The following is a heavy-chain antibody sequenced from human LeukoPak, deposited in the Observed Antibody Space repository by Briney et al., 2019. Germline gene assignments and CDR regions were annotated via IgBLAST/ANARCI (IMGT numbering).Heavy chain of an antibody. CDR2: IYSGGTT. CDR1: GFIVSKNY. D-gene: IGHD1-26*01. J-gene: IGHJ4*02. CDR3: VKGLKWELPLDY. V-gene: IGHV3-53*01. Sequence: GESLRLSCAASGFIVSKNYMSWVRQAPGKGLELVSIIYSGGTTYYADSVKGRLTISRDSSKNTLYLQMNSLRAEDTAVYYCVKGLKWELPLDYWGQGTLVTVSS.